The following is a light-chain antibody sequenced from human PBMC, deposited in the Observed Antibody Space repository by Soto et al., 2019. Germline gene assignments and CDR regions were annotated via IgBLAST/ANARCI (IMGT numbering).Light chain of an antibody. J-gene: IGLJ1*01. CDR1: SSDVGGYTY. CDR3: SSHAGSNNYV. Sequence: QSVLTQPASVSGSPGQSITISCTGTSSDVGGYTYVSWYQQHPGKAPKLMIFEVSNRPSGVSNRFSGSKSGNTASLTVSGLQAEDEAGYYCSSHAGSNNYVFGTGTKVTVL. V-gene: IGLV2-14*01. CDR2: EVS.